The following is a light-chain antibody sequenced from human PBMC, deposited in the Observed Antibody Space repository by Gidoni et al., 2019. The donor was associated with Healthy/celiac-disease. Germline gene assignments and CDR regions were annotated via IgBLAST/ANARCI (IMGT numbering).Light chain of an antibody. CDR3: QQYGSSPPIT. V-gene: IGKV3-20*01. J-gene: IGKJ5*01. Sequence: EMVLTQSPGTLSLSPGERATRSCSASQSVSSSYLAWYQQTPGKAPRLLIYGASSRATGIPDRFSGSGSGTDFTLTISRLEPEYFAVYYCQQYGSSPPITFGQGTRLEIK. CDR1: QSVSSSY. CDR2: GAS.